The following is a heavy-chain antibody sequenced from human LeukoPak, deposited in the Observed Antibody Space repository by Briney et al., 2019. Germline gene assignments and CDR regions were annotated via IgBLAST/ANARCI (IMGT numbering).Heavy chain of an antibody. Sequence: GGSLRLSCAASGFTFSAYWMHWVRQASGKGLVWVSRIDSDGTVISYADSVKGRFTISRDNAKNTMYLQMNSLRAEDTAMYYCARDRGGRWLQVYYFDYWGQGTLVTVSS. V-gene: IGHV3-74*01. CDR2: IDSDGTVI. J-gene: IGHJ4*02. CDR1: GFTFSAYW. D-gene: IGHD5-24*01. CDR3: ARDRGGRWLQVYYFDY.